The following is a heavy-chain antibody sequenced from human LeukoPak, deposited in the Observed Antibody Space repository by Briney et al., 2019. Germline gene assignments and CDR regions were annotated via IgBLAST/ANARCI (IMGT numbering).Heavy chain of an antibody. D-gene: IGHD6-13*01. J-gene: IGHJ4*02. V-gene: IGHV3-23*01. Sequence: AGGSLRLSCAASGFTFSSYAMSWVRQAPGKGLEWVSAISGSGGSTYYADSVKGRFTISRDNAKNSLYLQMNSLRAEDTAVYYCARDHFDDSSHDYWGQGTLVTVSS. CDR3: ARDHFDDSSHDY. CDR2: ISGSGGST. CDR1: GFTFSSYA.